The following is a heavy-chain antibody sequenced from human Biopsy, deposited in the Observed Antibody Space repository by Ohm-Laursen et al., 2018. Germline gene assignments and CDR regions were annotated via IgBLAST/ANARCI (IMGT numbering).Heavy chain of an antibody. Sequence: SQTLSLTCNVSGCSLRLSYWSWIRQPPGKGLEWIGYIYSSGGTDYNPSLKSRVTISLATSKNQFSLTLTSVTVADTAIYYCARRPYTRDNWFDPWGQGTLVTVSS. J-gene: IGHJ5*02. V-gene: IGHV4-4*08. CDR2: IYSSGGT. D-gene: IGHD2-2*01. CDR1: GCSLRLSY. CDR3: ARRPYTRDNWFDP.